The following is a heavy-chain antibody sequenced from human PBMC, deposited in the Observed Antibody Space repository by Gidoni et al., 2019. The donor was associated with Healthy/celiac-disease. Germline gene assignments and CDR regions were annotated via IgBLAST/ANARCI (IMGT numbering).Heavy chain of an antibody. V-gene: IGHV3-48*04. CDR3: ARTRVHYYDSSGYYYDFIDY. J-gene: IGHJ4*02. CDR1: AFTSCTYS. D-gene: IGHD3-22*01. Sequence: EVQLVDYGGGLVQPGGYLRLSCAGHAFTSCTYSLKGVRQAPGKGLDWVSYISSSSSTIYYADSVKGRFTISRDNAKNSLYLQMNSLRAEDTAVYYCARTRVHYYDSSGYYYDFIDYWGQGTLVTVSS. CDR2: ISSSSSTI.